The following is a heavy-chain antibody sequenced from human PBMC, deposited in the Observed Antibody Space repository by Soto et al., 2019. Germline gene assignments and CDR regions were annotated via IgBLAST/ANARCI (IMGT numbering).Heavy chain of an antibody. Sequence: QVQLVESGGGVVQPGRSLRLSCAASGVTFSSYAVHWVRQAPGKGLEWVAVISYDGSNKYYTDSVKGRFTISRDNSKSTLYLHLNSLRPEDTAVYYCARGPSVYCSSTSCSPFDPWGQGTLVTVSS. CDR2: ISYDGSNK. CDR1: GVTFSSYA. D-gene: IGHD2-2*01. V-gene: IGHV3-30-3*01. CDR3: ARGPSVYCSSTSCSPFDP. J-gene: IGHJ5*02.